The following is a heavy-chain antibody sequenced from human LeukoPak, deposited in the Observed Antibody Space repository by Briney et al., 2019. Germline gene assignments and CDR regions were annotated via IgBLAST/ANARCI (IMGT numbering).Heavy chain of an antibody. J-gene: IGHJ4*02. CDR3: ARHSPSAAGEPFDY. CDR2: IYYSVST. CDR1: GGSISSGGYY. V-gene: IGHV4-61*08. Sequence: SETLSLTCTVSGGSISSGGYYWSWIRQPPGKGLEWIGYIYYSVSTNYNPSLKSRVTISVDTSKNQFSLKLSSVTAADTAVYYCARHSPSAAGEPFDYWGQGTLVTVSS. D-gene: IGHD6-13*01.